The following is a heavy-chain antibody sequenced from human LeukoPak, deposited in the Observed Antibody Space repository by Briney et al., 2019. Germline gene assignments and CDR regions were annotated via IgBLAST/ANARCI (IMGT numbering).Heavy chain of an antibody. D-gene: IGHD1-26*01. Sequence: PGGSLRLSCAASGFTFSNSWMAWVRQAPGKGLEWVANIKQDGTTKHYAESLKGRSTISRDNPKNSLYLQMNTMRVDDTAVYYCARDTIGSLDYWGQGILVTVAS. V-gene: IGHV3-7*01. J-gene: IGHJ4*02. CDR2: IKQDGTTK. CDR1: GFTFSNSW. CDR3: ARDTIGSLDY.